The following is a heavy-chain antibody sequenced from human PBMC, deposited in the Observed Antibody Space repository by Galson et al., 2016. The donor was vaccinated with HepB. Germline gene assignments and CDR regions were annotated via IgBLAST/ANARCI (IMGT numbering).Heavy chain of an antibody. CDR1: GLTFTGYA. V-gene: IGHV3-30*04. CDR2: ISYDGSNK. J-gene: IGHJ4*02. CDR3: ARVGFGRSYGQGFDY. D-gene: IGHD3-16*01. Sequence: SLRLSCAASGLTFTGYAIHWVRQAPGKGLAWVAVISYDGSNKYYADSVKGRFTISRDDSKNTPYLQMDSLRPEDTAVYYCARVGFGRSYGQGFDYWGQGTLVTVSS.